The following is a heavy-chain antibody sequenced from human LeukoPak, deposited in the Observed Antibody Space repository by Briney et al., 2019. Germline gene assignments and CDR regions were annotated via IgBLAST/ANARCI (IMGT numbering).Heavy chain of an antibody. J-gene: IGHJ4*02. CDR3: ARGRMTFDY. D-gene: IGHD2/OR15-2a*01. CDR2: INHSGST. Sequence: SETLSLTCTVYGGSFSGYYWSWIRQPPGKGLEWIGEINHSGSTNYNPSLKSRVTISVDTSKNQFSLKLSSVTAADTAVYYCARGRMTFDYWGQGTLVTVSS. V-gene: IGHV4-34*01. CDR1: GGSFSGYY.